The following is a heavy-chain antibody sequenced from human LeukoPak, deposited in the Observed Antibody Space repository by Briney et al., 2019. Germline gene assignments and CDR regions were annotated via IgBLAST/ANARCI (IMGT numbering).Heavy chain of an antibody. V-gene: IGHV1-18*01. CDR1: GYTFTSYG. D-gene: IGHD3-10*01. Sequence: ASVKVSCKASGYTFTSYGISWVRQAPGQGLEWMGWISAYNGNTNYAQKLQGRVTMTTDTSTSTAYKELSSLRSEDTAVYYCAREFGDGDRRWGVFDYWGQGTLVTVSS. J-gene: IGHJ4*02. CDR3: AREFGDGDRRWGVFDY. CDR2: ISAYNGNT.